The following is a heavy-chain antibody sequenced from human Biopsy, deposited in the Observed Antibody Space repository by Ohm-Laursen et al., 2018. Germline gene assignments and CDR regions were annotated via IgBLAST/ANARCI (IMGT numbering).Heavy chain of an antibody. Sequence: GTLSLTCAVSGGSISGSSWSWIRQAPGRGLEWVGYISYSGSTSNNPSLKSRIAISVDTSKNQISLKVTSVTAADTAVYYCAKHGSSWTGDDALHIWGQGTMVTVSS. D-gene: IGHD6-13*01. V-gene: IGHV4-59*08. J-gene: IGHJ3*02. CDR3: AKHGSSWTGDDALHI. CDR2: ISYSGST. CDR1: GGSISGSS.